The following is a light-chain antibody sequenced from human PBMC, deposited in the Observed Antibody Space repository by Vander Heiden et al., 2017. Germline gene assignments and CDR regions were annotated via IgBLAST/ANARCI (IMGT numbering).Light chain of an antibody. CDR3: QQYGSSPRT. J-gene: IGKJ1*01. CDR2: GAS. V-gene: IGKV3-20*01. Sequence: MGLPQSQAPLSLSPGERATLSCRASQSVSSSYLAWYQQKPGQAPRLLIYGASSRATGIPDRFSGSGSGTDFTLTISRLEPEDFAVYYCQQYGSSPRTFGQGTKVEIK. CDR1: QSVSSSY.